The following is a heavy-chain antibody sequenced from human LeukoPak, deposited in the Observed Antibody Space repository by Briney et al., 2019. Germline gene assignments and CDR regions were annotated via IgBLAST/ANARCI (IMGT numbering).Heavy chain of an antibody. V-gene: IGHV1-69*04. CDR2: PILGIA. D-gene: IGHD6-13*01. Sequence: PILGIANYAQKFQGRVTITADKSTSTAYMELSSLRSEDTAVYYCARGSWSGSSWYGAEDYWGQGTLVTVSS. J-gene: IGHJ4*02. CDR3: ARGSWSGSSWYGAEDY.